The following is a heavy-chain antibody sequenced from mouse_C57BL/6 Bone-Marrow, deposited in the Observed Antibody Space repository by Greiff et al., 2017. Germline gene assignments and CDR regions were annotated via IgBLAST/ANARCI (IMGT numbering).Heavy chain of an antibody. CDR2: ISSGGDYI. V-gene: IGHV5-9-1*02. D-gene: IGHD4-1*01. CDR1: GFTFSSYA. Sequence: EVKLEESGEGLVKPGGSLKLSCAASGFTFSSYAMSWVRQTPEKRLEWVAYISSGGDYIYYADTVKGRFTISRDNARNTLYLQMSSLKSEDTAMYYCTRVLLGFDYWGKGTTLTVSS. CDR3: TRVLLGFDY. J-gene: IGHJ2*01.